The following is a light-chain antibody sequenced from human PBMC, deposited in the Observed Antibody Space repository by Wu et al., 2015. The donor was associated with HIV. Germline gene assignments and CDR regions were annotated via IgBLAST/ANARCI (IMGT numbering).Light chain of an antibody. J-gene: IGKJ5*01. CDR3: QQRSNWPT. CDR1: QSVSTY. Sequence: EIVLTQSPVTLSLSPGERATLSCRASQSVSTYLAWYQQKPGQAPRLLIYDASNRATGVPARFSGSGSGTDFTLTISSLDPEDFAVYYCQQRSNWPTFGQGTRLEIK. V-gene: IGKV3-11*01. CDR2: DAS.